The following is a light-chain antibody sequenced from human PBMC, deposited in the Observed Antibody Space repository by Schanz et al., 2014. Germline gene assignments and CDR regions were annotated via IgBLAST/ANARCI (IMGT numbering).Light chain of an antibody. CDR2: GAS. CDR3: QLYGSSPPMYT. J-gene: IGKJ2*01. CDR1: QSVSSSY. V-gene: IGKV3-20*01. Sequence: DIVLTQSPGTLSLSPGERATLSCRTSQSVSSSYLSWFQRRSGQAPKLLIYGASSRAGGVADRFSGSGSGTDFTLTISRLEPEDFAVYYCQLYGSSPPMYTFGQGTKVEIK.